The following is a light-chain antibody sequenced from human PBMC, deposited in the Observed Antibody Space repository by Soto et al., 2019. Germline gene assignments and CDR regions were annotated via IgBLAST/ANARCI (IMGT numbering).Light chain of an antibody. CDR3: QQRYNWPLT. CDR2: GAS. J-gene: IGKJ4*01. CDR1: QSVSSSY. V-gene: IGKV3D-20*02. Sequence: IGLNQSPGTLSLTQGERATLSCRASQSVSSSYLAWYQQKPGQAPRLLIYGASSRATGIPDRFSGSGSGTDFTLTISRLEPEDSAVYYCQQRYNWPLTFAGGTKVDI.